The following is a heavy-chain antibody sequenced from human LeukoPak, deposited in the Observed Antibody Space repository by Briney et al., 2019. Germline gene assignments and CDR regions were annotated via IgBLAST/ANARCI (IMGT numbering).Heavy chain of an antibody. D-gene: IGHD5-24*01. J-gene: IGHJ4*02. Sequence: SETLSLTCTVSGGSISSSSYYWGWIRQPPGKGLEWIGSIYYSGSTYYNPSLKSRVTISVDTSKNQFSLKLSSVTAADTAVYYCARRKDRGATKRYYFDYWGQGTLVTVSS. V-gene: IGHV4-39*01. CDR1: GGSISSSSYY. CDR3: ARRKDRGATKRYYFDY. CDR2: IYYSGST.